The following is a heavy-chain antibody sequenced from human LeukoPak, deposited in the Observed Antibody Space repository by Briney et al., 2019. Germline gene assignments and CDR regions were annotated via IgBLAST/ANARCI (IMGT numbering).Heavy chain of an antibody. CDR2: IRYDGSNK. CDR3: AKDGLWELKGPYYFDY. D-gene: IGHD1-26*01. Sequence: GGSLRLSCAASGFTFSSYGMHWVRQAPGKGLEGVAFIRYDGSNKYYADSVKGRFTISRDNSMNTLYLQMNSLRAEDTAVYYCAKDGLWELKGPYYFDYWGQGTLVTVSS. J-gene: IGHJ4*02. CDR1: GFTFSSYG. V-gene: IGHV3-30*02.